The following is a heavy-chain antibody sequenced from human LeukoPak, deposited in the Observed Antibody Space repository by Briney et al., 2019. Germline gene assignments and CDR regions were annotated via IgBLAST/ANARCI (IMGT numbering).Heavy chain of an antibody. CDR3: ARRYGGYGDY. CDR2: ISSSGSTI. D-gene: IGHD5-12*01. Sequence: GGSLRLSCAASGFTFSSYEMTWVRQAPGKGLEWVSYISSSGSTIYYADSVRGRLTISRDNAKNSLYLQMNSLRAEDTAVYYCARRYGGYGDYWGQGTLVTVSS. J-gene: IGHJ4*02. V-gene: IGHV3-48*03. CDR1: GFTFSSYE.